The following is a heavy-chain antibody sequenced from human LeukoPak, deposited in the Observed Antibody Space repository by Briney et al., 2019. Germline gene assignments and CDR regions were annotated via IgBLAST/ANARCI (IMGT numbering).Heavy chain of an antibody. D-gene: IGHD3-22*01. CDR1: GFTFSSYW. J-gene: IGHJ1*01. Sequence: GGSLRLSCAASGFTFSSYWMHWVRQPPGKGLVWVSRIKSDGSTNYADSLKGRFTISRDNAKNTVSLQMNSLRAEDTGVYYCARAPSEIGGYYPEYFRHWGQGTLVTVSS. V-gene: IGHV3-74*01. CDR2: IKSDGST. CDR3: ARAPSEIGGYYPEYFRH.